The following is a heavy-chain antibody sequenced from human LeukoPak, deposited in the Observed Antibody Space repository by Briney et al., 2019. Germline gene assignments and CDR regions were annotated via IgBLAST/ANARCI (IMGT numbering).Heavy chain of an antibody. CDR3: ARDYYDSSGHDY. V-gene: IGHV3-21*01. Sequence: GGSLRLSCAASGFTFNYFSMNWVRQAPGKGLEWVSSISSTYGYVYYADSVKGRFTISRDNAKNSLYLQMNSLRAEDTAVYYCARDYYDSSGHDYWGQGTLVTVSS. CDR2: ISSTYGYV. D-gene: IGHD3-22*01. J-gene: IGHJ4*02. CDR1: GFTFNYFS.